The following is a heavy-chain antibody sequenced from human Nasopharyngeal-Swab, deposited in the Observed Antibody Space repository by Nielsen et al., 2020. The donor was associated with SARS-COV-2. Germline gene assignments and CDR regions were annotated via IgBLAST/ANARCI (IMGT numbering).Heavy chain of an antibody. V-gene: IGHV3-21*01. J-gene: IGHJ4*02. CDR1: GFIFSNYS. Sequence: GESLRLSCAASGFIFSNYSMIWVRQAPGKGLEWVSAISSSSTYIYYADSVKGRFTISRDNAENSLYLHMNSLRADDSAVYYCARRYYYDSSDYYPLDYWGQGTLVTVSS. CDR3: ARRYYYDSSDYYPLDY. D-gene: IGHD3-22*01. CDR2: ISSSSTYI.